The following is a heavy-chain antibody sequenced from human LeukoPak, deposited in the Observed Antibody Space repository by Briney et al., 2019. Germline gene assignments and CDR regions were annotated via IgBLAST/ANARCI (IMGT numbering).Heavy chain of an antibody. V-gene: IGHV3-43*01. J-gene: IGHJ4*02. CDR2: ISWDGGST. D-gene: IGHD4-17*01. CDR3: AKDIYPLDLDYGSFDY. CDR1: GFTFDDYT. Sequence: GRSLRLSCAASGFTFDDYTMHWVRQAPGKGLEWVSLISWDGGSTYYADSVKGRFTISRDNSKNSLYLQMNSLRTEDTALYYCAKDIYPLDLDYGSFDYWGQGTLVTVSS.